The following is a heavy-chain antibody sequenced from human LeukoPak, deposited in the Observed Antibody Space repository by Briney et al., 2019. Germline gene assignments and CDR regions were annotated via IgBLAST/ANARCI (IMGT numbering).Heavy chain of an antibody. CDR1: GYSISSGYY. V-gene: IGHV4-38-2*02. CDR3: ARMEAAAGTRSFDP. Sequence: SETLSLTCTVSGYSISSGYYWGWIRQPPGKGLEWIGSIYHSGSTYYNPSLKSRVTISVDTSKNQFSLKLNSVTPEDTAVYYCARMEAAAGTRSFDPWGQGTLVTVSS. CDR2: IYHSGST. D-gene: IGHD6-13*01. J-gene: IGHJ5*02.